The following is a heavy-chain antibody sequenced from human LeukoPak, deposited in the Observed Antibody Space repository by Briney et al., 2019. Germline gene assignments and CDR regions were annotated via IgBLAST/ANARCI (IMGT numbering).Heavy chain of an antibody. CDR2: IWYDGSNK. D-gene: IGHD5-18*01. Sequence: PGRSLRLSCAASGFTLSSYGMHWVRQAPGKGLEWVAVIWYDGSNKYYADSVKGRFTISRDNSKNTLYLQMNSLRAEDTAVYYCARDGGNPAMAPPDFGRQGTTVTVSS. V-gene: IGHV3-33*01. CDR3: ARDGGNPAMAPPDF. J-gene: IGHJ6*02. CDR1: GFTLSSYG.